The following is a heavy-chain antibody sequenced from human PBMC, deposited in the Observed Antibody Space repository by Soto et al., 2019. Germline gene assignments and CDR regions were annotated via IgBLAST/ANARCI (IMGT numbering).Heavy chain of an antibody. CDR3: ARDRVRGGSYYSWFDP. D-gene: IGHD1-26*01. CDR2: ISYDESNK. Sequence: GGSLRLSCAASGFTFSSYAMHWVRQAPGKGLEWVAVISYDESNKYYADSVKGRFTISRDNSKNTLYLQMNSLRAEDKAVYYCARDRVRGGSYYSWFDPWGQGTLVTVSS. CDR1: GFTFSSYA. J-gene: IGHJ5*02. V-gene: IGHV3-30-3*01.